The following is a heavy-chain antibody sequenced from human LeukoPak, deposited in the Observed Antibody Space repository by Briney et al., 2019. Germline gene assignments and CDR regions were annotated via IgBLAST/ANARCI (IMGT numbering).Heavy chain of an antibody. V-gene: IGHV3-23*01. D-gene: IGHD3-10*01. J-gene: IGHJ4*02. CDR3: AKAAVAPGSGGDYFDY. Sequence: GGSLRLSCAASGFTFSSYAMSWVRQAPGKGLECISVITRSGNTYYADSVKGRFTISRDNPKNTLYLQMNSLRAEDTAVYSCAKAAVAPGSGGDYFDYWGQGTLVTVSS. CDR1: GFTFSSYA. CDR2: ITRSGNT.